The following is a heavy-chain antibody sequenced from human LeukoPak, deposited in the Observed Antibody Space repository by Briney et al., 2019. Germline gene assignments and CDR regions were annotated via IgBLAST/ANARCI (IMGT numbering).Heavy chain of an antibody. D-gene: IGHD6-19*01. J-gene: IGHJ4*02. V-gene: IGHV3-11*04. CDR1: GFTFSDYY. Sequence: GGSLRLSCAASGFTFSDYYMSWIRQAPGKGLEWVSYISYSGSTLYYADSVKGRFTMSRENAKNSVYLQMNSLRAEDTAVYYCTRDAALVPGKNFWGQGTLVTVSS. CDR3: TRDAALVPGKNF. CDR2: ISYSGSTL.